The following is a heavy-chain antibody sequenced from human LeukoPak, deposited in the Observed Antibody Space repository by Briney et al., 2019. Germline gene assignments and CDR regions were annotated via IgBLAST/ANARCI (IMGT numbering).Heavy chain of an antibody. J-gene: IGHJ6*03. CDR1: GGSFSGYY. CDR2: IYYSGST. D-gene: IGHD3-22*01. Sequence: SETPSLTCAVYGGSFSGYYWGWIRQPPGKGLEWIGSIYYSGSTYYNPSLKSRVTISVDTSKNQFSLKLSSVTAADTAVYYCALYYYDSNYYYYYMDVWGKGTTVTVSS. CDR3: ALYYYDSNYYYYYMDV. V-gene: IGHV4-39*05.